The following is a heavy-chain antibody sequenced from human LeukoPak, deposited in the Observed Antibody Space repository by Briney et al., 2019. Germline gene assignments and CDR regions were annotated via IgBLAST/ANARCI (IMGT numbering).Heavy chain of an antibody. D-gene: IGHD3-9*01. V-gene: IGHV3-11*05. Sequence: GGSLRLSCAASGFTFSDYYMSWIRQAPGKGLEWVSYISSSSSSTNYADSVKGRFTISRDNAKNSLYLQMNGLRADDMAVYYCAGDRPPDILGQIGYWGQGTLVTVSS. CDR1: GFTFSDYY. J-gene: IGHJ4*02. CDR2: ISSSSSST. CDR3: AGDRPPDILGQIGY.